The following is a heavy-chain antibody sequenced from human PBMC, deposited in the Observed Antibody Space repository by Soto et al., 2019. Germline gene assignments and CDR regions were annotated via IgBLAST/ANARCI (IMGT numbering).Heavy chain of an antibody. J-gene: IGHJ4*02. CDR1: GGSISSSNL. CDR2: IYHGGST. D-gene: IGHD6-13*01. Sequence: SETLSLTCAVSGGSISSSNLWTWVRQPPGKGLEWIGEIYHGGSTNYNPSLKSRVTISVDKSKNQFSLRLSSVTAADTAVYYCASWGGIASPAYDGSLAPYDYWGQGTLVTVSS. CDR3: ASWGGIASPAYDGSLAPYDY. V-gene: IGHV4-4*02.